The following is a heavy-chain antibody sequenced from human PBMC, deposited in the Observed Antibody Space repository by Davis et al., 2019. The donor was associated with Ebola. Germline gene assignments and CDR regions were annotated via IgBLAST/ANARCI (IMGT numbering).Heavy chain of an antibody. Sequence: SETLSLTCNVSGGSISSSSYYWGWIRQPPGKGLEWIGSIYYSGSTYYNPSLKSRVTISVDTSKNQFSLKLSSVTAADTAVYYCARHLASSSWSPFDYWGQGTLVTVSS. D-gene: IGHD6-13*01. CDR1: GGSISSSSYY. J-gene: IGHJ4*02. V-gene: IGHV4-39*01. CDR2: IYYSGST. CDR3: ARHLASSSWSPFDY.